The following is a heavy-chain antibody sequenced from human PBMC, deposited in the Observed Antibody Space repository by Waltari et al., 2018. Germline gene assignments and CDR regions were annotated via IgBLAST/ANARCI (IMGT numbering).Heavy chain of an antibody. V-gene: IGHV3-30-3*01. Sequence: QVQLVESGGGVVQPGRSLRLACAASGFTFSSYAMHWVRQAPGKGLEWVAVIAYDGGKKYYADSVKGRFTISRDNSKTTLYLQMNSLRAEDTAVYYCARDVWKDYYYMDVWGKGTTVTISS. CDR2: IAYDGGKK. D-gene: IGHD1-1*01. J-gene: IGHJ6*03. CDR3: ARDVWKDYYYMDV. CDR1: GFTFSSYA.